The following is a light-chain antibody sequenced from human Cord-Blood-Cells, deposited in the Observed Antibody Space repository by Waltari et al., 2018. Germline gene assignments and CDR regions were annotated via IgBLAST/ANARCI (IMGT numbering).Light chain of an antibody. CDR2: DVS. Sequence: QSALTQPRSVSGSPGQSVTIPCTGTSSDVGGYNYVSWSQQHPGKAPKPMIYDVSKRPSGVPDRFSGSKSGNTASLTISGLQAEDEADYYCCSYAGSYTFVFGTGTKVTVL. CDR3: CSYAGSYTFV. V-gene: IGLV2-11*01. J-gene: IGLJ1*01. CDR1: SSDVGGYNY.